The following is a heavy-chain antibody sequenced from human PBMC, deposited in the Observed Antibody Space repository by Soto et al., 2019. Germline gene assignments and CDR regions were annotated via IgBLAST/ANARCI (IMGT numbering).Heavy chain of an antibody. CDR1: GGAIGGYH. Sequence: SVTLSLTCDVYGGAIGGYHWSRFRRPPGQGLAWFGDINDSGATTYNPSLKSRVTVSAAMSRNQISLRVTSVTAADTAIYYCARGVMVRGLMSLQGTRYYMDAWGKGTAVTVSS. V-gene: IGHV4-34*01. J-gene: IGHJ6*03. CDR2: INDSGAT. CDR3: ARGVMVRGLMSLQGTRYYMDA. D-gene: IGHD3-10*01.